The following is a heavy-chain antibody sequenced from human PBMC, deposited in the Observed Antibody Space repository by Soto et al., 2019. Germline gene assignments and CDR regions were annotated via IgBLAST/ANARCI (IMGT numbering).Heavy chain of an antibody. D-gene: IGHD6-13*01. J-gene: IGHJ4*02. CDR3: ARGLAAGDY. V-gene: IGHV1-46*01. Sequence: QVPLVQSGAEVKKPGASVKLSCKASGYTFTNYYIHWVRQAPGQGLEWMAIINPNGGSTNDAQKFQGRVTLTRDTSTSTVYMDLSSLKSEDTAVYYCARGLAAGDYWGQGTLVTVSS. CDR2: INPNGGST. CDR1: GYTFTNYY.